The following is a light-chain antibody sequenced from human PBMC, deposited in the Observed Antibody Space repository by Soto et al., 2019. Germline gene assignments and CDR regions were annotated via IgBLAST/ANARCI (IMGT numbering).Light chain of an antibody. Sequence: SYELTQPPSVSVAPGKTARITCGGTNIGSKSVHWYQQKPGQAPVLVIYYDSDRPSGIPERFSGSNSGNTATLTISRVEAGDEADYYCQVWDSSSDHVVFGGGTKPTVL. CDR1: NIGSKS. CDR3: QVWDSSSDHVV. J-gene: IGLJ2*01. V-gene: IGLV3-21*04. CDR2: YDS.